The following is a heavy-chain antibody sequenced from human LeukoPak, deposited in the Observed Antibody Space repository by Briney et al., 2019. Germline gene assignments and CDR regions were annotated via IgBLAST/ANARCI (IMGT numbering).Heavy chain of an antibody. V-gene: IGHV3-13*01. CDR3: ARVAKERVGGVYYFDY. CDR2: IGTAGDT. CDR1: GVTFSDYD. J-gene: IGHJ4*02. D-gene: IGHD1-1*01. Sequence: PGGSLRLSCAASGVTFSDYDMHWVRRATGKGLEWVSAIGTAGDTYYTGSVKGRFAISRENAKNSLYLQMNSLRAGDTAVYYCARVAKERVGGVYYFDYWGQGTLVTVSS.